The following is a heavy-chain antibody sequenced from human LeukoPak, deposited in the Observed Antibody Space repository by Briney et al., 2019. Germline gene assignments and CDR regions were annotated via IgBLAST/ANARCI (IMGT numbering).Heavy chain of an antibody. Sequence: PGGSLRLSCAASGFTFSSYGMHWVRQAPGKGLEWVAVISYDGSNKYYADSVKGRFTISGDNSKNTLYLQMNSLRAEDTAVYYCAVEGGWYRELDYWGQGTLVTVSS. V-gene: IGHV3-30*03. J-gene: IGHJ4*02. D-gene: IGHD6-19*01. CDR1: GFTFSSYG. CDR3: AVEGGWYRELDY. CDR2: ISYDGSNK.